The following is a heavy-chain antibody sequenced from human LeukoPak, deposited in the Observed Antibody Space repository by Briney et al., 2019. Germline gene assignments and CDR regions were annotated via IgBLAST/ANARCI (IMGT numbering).Heavy chain of an antibody. D-gene: IGHD2-15*01. Sequence: PSQTLSLTCAVSGGSISSGGYSWSWIRQPPGKGLEWIGYIYHSGSTYYNPSLKSRVTISVDTSKNQFSLKLSSVTAADTAVYYCARGTWNCSGGSCYSSFDYWGQGTLVTVSS. CDR3: ARGTWNCSGGSCYSSFDY. CDR2: IYHSGST. J-gene: IGHJ4*02. V-gene: IGHV4-30-2*01. CDR1: GGSISSGGYS.